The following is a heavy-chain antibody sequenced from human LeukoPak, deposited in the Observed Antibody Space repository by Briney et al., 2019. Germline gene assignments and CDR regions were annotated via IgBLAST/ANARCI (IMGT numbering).Heavy chain of an antibody. CDR2: IYYSGST. V-gene: IGHV4-59*01. CDR3: ARVRCSSTSCYLTLFDY. J-gene: IGHJ4*02. Sequence: SETLSLTCTVSGGSISSYYWSWIRQPPGKGLEWIGYIYYSGSTNYNPSLKSRVTISVDTSKNQFSLKLSSVTAADTAVYYCARVRCSSTSCYLTLFDYWGQGTLVTVSS. D-gene: IGHD2-2*01. CDR1: GGSISSYY.